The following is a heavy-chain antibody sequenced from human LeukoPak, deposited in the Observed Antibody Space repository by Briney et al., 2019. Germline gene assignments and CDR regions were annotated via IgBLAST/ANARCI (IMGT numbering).Heavy chain of an antibody. Sequence: PSETLSLTCAVYGGSFSGYYWSWIRQPPGKGLEWIGEINHSGSTNYNPSLKSRVTISVDTSKNQFSLKLSSVTAADTAVYYCASVEMATHSLDYWGQGTLVTVSS. CDR3: ASVEMATHSLDY. CDR2: INHSGST. D-gene: IGHD5-24*01. V-gene: IGHV4-34*01. J-gene: IGHJ4*02. CDR1: GGSFSGYY.